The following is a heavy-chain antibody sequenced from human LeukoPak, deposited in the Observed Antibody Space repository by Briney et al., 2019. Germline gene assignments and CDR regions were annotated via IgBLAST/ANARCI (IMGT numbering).Heavy chain of an antibody. Sequence: SVKVSCKASGFTFTSSAVQWVRQARGQRLEWIGWIVVGSGNTNYAQKFQERVTITRATSATTAYMELSSLRSEDTAVYYCARGGKAVAELDYWGQGTLVTVSS. V-gene: IGHV1-58*01. CDR3: ARGGKAVAELDY. CDR2: IVVGSGNT. J-gene: IGHJ4*02. CDR1: GFTFTSSA. D-gene: IGHD6-19*01.